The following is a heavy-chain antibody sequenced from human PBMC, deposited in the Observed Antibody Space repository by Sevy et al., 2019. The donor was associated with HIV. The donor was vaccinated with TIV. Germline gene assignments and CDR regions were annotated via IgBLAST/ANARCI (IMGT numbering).Heavy chain of an antibody. Sequence: GGSLRLSCSASEFTFSSYAMSWVRQAPGEGLKWVSSISGSGRFTYYADFVEGRFIISRDNSKNTLSVQMNSLRAEDTAVYYCAKGFCSGATCPRDYYYYGMDVWGQGTTVTVSS. J-gene: IGHJ6*02. D-gene: IGHD2-15*01. CDR2: ISGSGRFT. V-gene: IGHV3-23*01. CDR1: EFTFSSYA. CDR3: AKGFCSGATCPRDYYYYGMDV.